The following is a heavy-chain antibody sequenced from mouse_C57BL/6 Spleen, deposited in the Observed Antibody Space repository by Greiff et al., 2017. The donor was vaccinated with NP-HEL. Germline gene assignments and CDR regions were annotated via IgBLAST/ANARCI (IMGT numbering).Heavy chain of an antibody. CDR3: ARGWDYGAWFAY. V-gene: IGHV1-61*01. CDR1: GYTFTSYW. Sequence: QVQLQQPGAELVRPGSSVKLSCKASGYTFTSYWMDWVKQRPGQGLEWIGNIYPSDSETHYNQKFKDKATLTVDKSSSTAYMQLSSLTSEDSAVYYCARGWDYGAWFAYWGQGTLVTVSA. CDR2: IYPSDSET. J-gene: IGHJ3*01. D-gene: IGHD1-1*01.